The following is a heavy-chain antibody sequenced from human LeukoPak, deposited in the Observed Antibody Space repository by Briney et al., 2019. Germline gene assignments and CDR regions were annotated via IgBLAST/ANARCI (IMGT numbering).Heavy chain of an antibody. CDR1: GFTFSGYS. D-gene: IGHD2-2*01. Sequence: GGSLRLSCTASGFTFSGYSMNWVRQAPGKGLEWVSSISSSSSYIYYADSVKGRFAISRDSAKNSLYLQMNSLRAEDTAVYYCASSYCRSTSCNVDYYYYGLDVWGQGTTVTVSS. J-gene: IGHJ6*02. CDR2: ISSSSSYI. V-gene: IGHV3-21*01. CDR3: ASSYCRSTSCNVDYYYYGLDV.